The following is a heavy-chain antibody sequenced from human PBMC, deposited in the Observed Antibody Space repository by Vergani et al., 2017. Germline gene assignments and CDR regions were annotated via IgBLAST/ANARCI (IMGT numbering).Heavy chain of an antibody. V-gene: IGHV1-69*01. CDR2: IIPIFGTA. J-gene: IGHJ4*02. CDR3: ARDLFGLNYDSSGYYY. CDR1: GGTFSSYA. D-gene: IGHD3-22*01. Sequence: QVRLIQSGAEVKKPGSSVKVSCKASGGTFSSYAISWVRQAPGQGLEWMGGIIPIFGTANYAQKFQGRVTITADESTSTAYMELSSLRSEDTAVYCCARDLFGLNYDSSGYYYWGQGTLVTVSS.